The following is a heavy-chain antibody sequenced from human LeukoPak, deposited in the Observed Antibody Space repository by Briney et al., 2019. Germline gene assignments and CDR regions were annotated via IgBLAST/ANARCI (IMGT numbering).Heavy chain of an antibody. Sequence: PSETLSLTCAVYGGSFSGYYWSWIRQPPGKGLEWIGEINRSGSTNYNPSLKSRVTISLDTSKSQFSLKLTSVTPADTAVYYCARARGSYDVAGSPYYFDSWGQGILVTVSS. CDR3: ARARGSYDVAGSPYYFDS. D-gene: IGHD3-16*01. V-gene: IGHV4-34*01. CDR2: INRSGST. J-gene: IGHJ4*02. CDR1: GGSFSGYY.